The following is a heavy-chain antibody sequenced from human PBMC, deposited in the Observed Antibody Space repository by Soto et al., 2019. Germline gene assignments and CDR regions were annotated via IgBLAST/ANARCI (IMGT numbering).Heavy chain of an antibody. J-gene: IGHJ6*02. V-gene: IGHV4-4*07. CDR1: GGSISSYY. Sequence: PSETLSLTCTVSGGSISSYYWSWIRQPAGKGLEWIGRIYTSGSTNYNPSLKSRVTMSVDTSKNQFSLKLSSVTAADTAVYYCGGGGVVVPAATRSPYYYGMDVWGQGTTVTVSS. CDR3: GGGGVVVPAATRSPYYYGMDV. D-gene: IGHD2-2*01. CDR2: IYTSGST.